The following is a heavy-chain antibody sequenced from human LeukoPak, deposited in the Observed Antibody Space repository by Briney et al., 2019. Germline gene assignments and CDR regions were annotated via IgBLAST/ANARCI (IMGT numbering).Heavy chain of an antibody. J-gene: IGHJ3*01. CDR3: ARHDSSGPYNAFDV. V-gene: IGHV4-38-2*02. D-gene: IGHD3-22*01. Sequence: PSETLSLTCTVSGYSISSGYYWSWIRQPPGKGLEWIGEINHSGSTNYNPSLKSRVTISVDTSKNQLSLKLSSVTAADTAVYYCARHDSSGPYNAFDVWGQGTMVTVSS. CDR2: INHSGST. CDR1: GYSISSGYY.